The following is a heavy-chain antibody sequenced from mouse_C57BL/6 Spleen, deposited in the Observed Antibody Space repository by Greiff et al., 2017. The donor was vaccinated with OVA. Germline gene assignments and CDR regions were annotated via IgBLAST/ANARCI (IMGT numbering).Heavy chain of an antibody. V-gene: IGHV1-55*01. D-gene: IGHD3-2*02. CDR3: ARWLRLIYYYAMEY. Sequence: QVQLQQPGAELVKPGASVKMSCKASGYTFTSYWITWVKQRPGQGLEWIGDIYPGSGSTNYTEKFKSKATLTVDTSSSTAYMQLSSLTSEDSAVYYCARWLRLIYYYAMEYWGKGTSVTVYS. J-gene: IGHJ4*01. CDR2: IYPGSGST. CDR1: GYTFTSYW.